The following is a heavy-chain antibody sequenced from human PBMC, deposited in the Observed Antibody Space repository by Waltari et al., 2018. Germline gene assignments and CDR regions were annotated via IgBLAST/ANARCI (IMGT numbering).Heavy chain of an antibody. CDR1: GFSLCDYG. D-gene: IGHD4-17*01. V-gene: IGHV3-48*03. CDR2: ISSSGPTI. J-gene: IGHJ4*02. CDR3: ARVWGVTTSDF. Sequence: EVQLVESGGGLVQPGGSLRLSCAASGFSLCDYGMNWVRQAPGKGLEWLSFISSSGPTIHYADSVKGQFTVSRDNTKNSLSLQMNSLRAEDTAVYYCARVWGVTTSDFWGQGTLVTVSS.